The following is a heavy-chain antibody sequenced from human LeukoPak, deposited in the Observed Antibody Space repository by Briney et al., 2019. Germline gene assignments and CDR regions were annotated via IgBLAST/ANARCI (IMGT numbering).Heavy chain of an antibody. Sequence: SVKLSCKASGGTFSSYAISWVRQAPGQGLEWMGGIIPIFGTANYAQKFQGRVTITADESTSTAYMELSSLRSEDTAVYYCASGIAAAGLFDYWGQGTLVTVSS. J-gene: IGHJ4*02. D-gene: IGHD6-13*01. CDR2: IIPIFGTA. CDR1: GGTFSSYA. CDR3: ASGIAAAGLFDY. V-gene: IGHV1-69*13.